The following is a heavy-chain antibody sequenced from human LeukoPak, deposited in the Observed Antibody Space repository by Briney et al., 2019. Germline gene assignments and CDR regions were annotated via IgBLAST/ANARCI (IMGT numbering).Heavy chain of an antibody. CDR3: ARVGRSRGSLPNSYYYMDV. D-gene: IGHD1-26*01. J-gene: IGHJ6*03. V-gene: IGHV1-69*05. CDR2: IIPIFGST. Sequence: SVKVSCNASGDIFNSYSVSWARQAPGQGLEWMGGIIPIFGSTNYAQKFQGRVTITTDQSTRTAYMELNSLSSDDTAVYYCARVGRSRGSLPNSYYYMDVWGKGTTVTVSS. CDR1: GDIFNSYS.